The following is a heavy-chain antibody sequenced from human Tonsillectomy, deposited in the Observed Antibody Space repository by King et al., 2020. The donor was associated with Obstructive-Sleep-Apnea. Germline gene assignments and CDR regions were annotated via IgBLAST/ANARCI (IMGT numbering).Heavy chain of an antibody. CDR3: ARHPRHSGYDLDYFDF. CDR1: GGSISSYH. J-gene: IGHJ4*02. V-gene: IGHV4-59*08. CDR2: ISYTGST. D-gene: IGHD5-12*01. Sequence: QLQESGPGLVKPSETLSLTCTVSGGSISSYHWSWIRQPPGKGLEWIGYISYTGSTHYNPSLKSRVTISVDTSKNQFSLRLSSVTAADTALYYCARHPRHSGYDLDYFDFWGQGTLVTVSS.